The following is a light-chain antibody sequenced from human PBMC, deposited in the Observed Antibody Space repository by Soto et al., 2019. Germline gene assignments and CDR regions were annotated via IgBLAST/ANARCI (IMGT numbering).Light chain of an antibody. Sequence: QSALPQPPSASGSPGPSVTISCTGTTSDVGGYNYVSWYHQHPGKAPKLMIYEVSKRPSGVPDRFSGSKSGNTASLTVSGLQAEDEAYYSCSSYAGSNNVVFGGGTKLTVL. J-gene: IGLJ3*02. CDR3: SSYAGSNNVV. CDR2: EVS. CDR1: TSDVGGYNY. V-gene: IGLV2-8*01.